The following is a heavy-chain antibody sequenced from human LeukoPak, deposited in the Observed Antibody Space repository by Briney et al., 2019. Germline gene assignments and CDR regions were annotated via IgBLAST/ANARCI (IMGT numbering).Heavy chain of an antibody. CDR2: INAGNGNT. D-gene: IGHD3-10*01. Sequence: GASVKVSCKASGYTFTSYAMHWVRQAPGQRLEWMGWINAGNGNTKYSQKFQGRVTITRDTSASTAYMELSSLRSEDTAVYYCARVGWFGELEYYFDYWGQGTLVTVSS. V-gene: IGHV1-3*01. CDR3: ARVGWFGELEYYFDY. J-gene: IGHJ4*02. CDR1: GYTFTSYA.